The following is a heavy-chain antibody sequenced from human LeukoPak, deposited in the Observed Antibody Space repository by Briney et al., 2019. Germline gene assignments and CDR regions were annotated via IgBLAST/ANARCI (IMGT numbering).Heavy chain of an antibody. Sequence: PGGSLRLSCAASGVTFSSLWMTWVRQAPGKGLEWVANINPDGSVKNYVDSMRGRFTISRDNAKNSLYLQMNSLRAEDTAVYYCARDRGYNSFDYWGQGTLVPVPS. CDR3: ARDRGYNSFDY. CDR1: GVTFSSLW. J-gene: IGHJ4*02. D-gene: IGHD3-10*01. V-gene: IGHV3-7*01. CDR2: INPDGSVK.